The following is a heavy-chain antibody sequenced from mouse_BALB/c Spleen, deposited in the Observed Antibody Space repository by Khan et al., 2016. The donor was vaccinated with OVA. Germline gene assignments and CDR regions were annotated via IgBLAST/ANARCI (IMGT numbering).Heavy chain of an antibody. Sequence: EVQLQQSGPELVKPGASVKMSCKASGYTFTDYYMKWMKQSHGKSLEWIGDINPNNGDTFYNQKFKGKATMTVDKPSSTAYMQINSLTSEDSAGYYCARGLFDVWGAGTTVTVSS. CDR1: GYTFTDYY. V-gene: IGHV1-26*01. CDR3: ARGLFDV. CDR2: INPNNGDT. J-gene: IGHJ1*01.